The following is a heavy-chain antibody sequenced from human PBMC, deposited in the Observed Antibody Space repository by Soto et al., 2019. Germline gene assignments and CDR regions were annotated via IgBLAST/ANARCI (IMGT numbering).Heavy chain of an antibody. J-gene: IGHJ3*01. CDR3: GRMGHHTL. CDR1: GYTFTSYD. Sequence: QVQLVQSGAEVKKPGASVKVSCKASGYTFTSYDINWVRQATGQGLEWMGWMNPNSGNTGYTQKFQGRVTMTRTTAITTADMEPSSRTSEDTAVYYGGRMGHHTLWGQGTMVTVSS. V-gene: IGHV1-8*01. D-gene: IGHD2-2*02. CDR2: MNPNSGNT.